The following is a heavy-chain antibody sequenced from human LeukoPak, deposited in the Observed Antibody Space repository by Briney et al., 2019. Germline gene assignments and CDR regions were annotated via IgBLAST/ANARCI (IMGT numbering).Heavy chain of an antibody. CDR2: ISYDGSIK. V-gene: IGHV3-30*04. D-gene: IGHD3-22*01. J-gene: IGHJ4*02. Sequence: GGSLRLSCAASGFTFSNYAMHWVRQAPGKGLEWVAFISYDGSIKYYADSVKGRFTISRDNSKNTLCLQMNSLRAEDTAVYYCARERGCYYDRSGYRQQIQQTRREFDYWGQGTLVTVSS. CDR3: ARERGCYYDRSGYRQQIQQTRREFDY. CDR1: GFTFSNYA.